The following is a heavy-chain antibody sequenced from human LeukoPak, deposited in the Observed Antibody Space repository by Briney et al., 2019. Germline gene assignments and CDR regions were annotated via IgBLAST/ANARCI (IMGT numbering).Heavy chain of an antibody. D-gene: IGHD6-19*01. J-gene: IGHJ6*02. Sequence: ASVKVSCKASGYTFTSYDINWVRQATGQGLEWMGWMNPNSGNTGYAQKFQGRVTMTRNTSISTAYMELSSLRSEDTAVYYCARGRAVAGTAYYYYGMDVWGQGTTVTVSS. V-gene: IGHV1-8*02. CDR3: ARGRAVAGTAYYYYGMDV. CDR1: GYTFTSYD. CDR2: MNPNSGNT.